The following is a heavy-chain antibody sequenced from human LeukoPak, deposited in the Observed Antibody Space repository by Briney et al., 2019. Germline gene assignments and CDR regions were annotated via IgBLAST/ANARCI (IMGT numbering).Heavy chain of an antibody. Sequence: PSQTLSLTCTVSGGSISSGDYYWSWIRQPPGKGLEWIGYIYYSGSTYYNPSLKSRVTISIDTSKNQFSLKLSSVTAADTAVYYCAGQGYSSSWAAEYFQNWGQGTLVTVSS. V-gene: IGHV4-30-4*01. J-gene: IGHJ1*01. CDR2: IYYSGST. CDR1: GGSISSGDYY. D-gene: IGHD6-13*01. CDR3: AGQGYSSSWAAEYFQN.